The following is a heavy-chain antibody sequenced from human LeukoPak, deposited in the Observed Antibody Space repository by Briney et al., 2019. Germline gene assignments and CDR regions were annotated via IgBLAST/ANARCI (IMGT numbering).Heavy chain of an antibody. CDR1: GYTFTSYG. V-gene: IGHV1-18*01. D-gene: IGHD6-13*01. J-gene: IGHJ5*01. CDR2: ISAYNGNA. CDR3: ARKVIAAAGDNWFDS. Sequence: ASVKVSCKASGYTFTSYGISWVRQAPGQGLEWMGWISAYNGNANYAQKLQGRVTMTTDTSTSTAYMEPRSLRSDDTAVYYCARKVIAAAGDNWFDSWGQGTLVTVSS.